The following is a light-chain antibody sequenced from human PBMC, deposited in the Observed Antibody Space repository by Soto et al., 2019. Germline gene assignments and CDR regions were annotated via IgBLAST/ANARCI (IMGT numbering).Light chain of an antibody. Sequence: EIVMTQSPATLSVSPGERATLSCRAGQSVSSNLAWYQQRPGQAPRLLIYGASTRATGIPARFSGSGSGTEFTLTISSLQSEDFAIYYCQQNNDWPWTSGQGTKVEI. V-gene: IGKV3-15*01. CDR2: GAS. CDR1: QSVSSN. J-gene: IGKJ1*01. CDR3: QQNNDWPWT.